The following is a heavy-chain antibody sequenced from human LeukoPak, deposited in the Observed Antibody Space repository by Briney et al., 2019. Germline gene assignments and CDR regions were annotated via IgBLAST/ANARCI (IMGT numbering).Heavy chain of an antibody. D-gene: IGHD1-26*01. CDR2: TYTSGST. CDR3: ARFTRGIVGATTFDY. V-gene: IGHV4-4*07. Sequence: SETLSLTCTVSGGSISSYDWSWIRQPAGKGLEWIGRTYTSGSTNYNPSLKSRVTMSVDMSKNQFSLKLSSMIAADTAVYYCARFTRGIVGATTFDYWGQGTLVTVSS. CDR1: GGSISSYD. J-gene: IGHJ4*02.